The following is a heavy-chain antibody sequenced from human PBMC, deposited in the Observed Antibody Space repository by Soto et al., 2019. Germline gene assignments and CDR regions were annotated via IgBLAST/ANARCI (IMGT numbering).Heavy chain of an antibody. V-gene: IGHV4-34*01. Sequence: TSEPLSLTCAVYGGSFSGYYWSWIRQPPGKGLEWIGEINHSGSTNYNPSLKSRTTISVDRSRNQFSLQVSSVTAADTAVYYCAKNLPRTGRFDYWGQGTVVTVSS. J-gene: IGHJ4*02. CDR3: AKNLPRTGRFDY. CDR2: INHSGST. CDR1: GGSFSGYY.